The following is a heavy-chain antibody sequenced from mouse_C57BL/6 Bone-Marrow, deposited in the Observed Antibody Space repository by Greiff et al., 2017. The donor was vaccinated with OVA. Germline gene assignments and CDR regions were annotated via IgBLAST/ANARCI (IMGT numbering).Heavy chain of an antibody. J-gene: IGHJ4*01. CDR3: ARETALYYAMDY. CDR2: INPSNGGT. V-gene: IGHV1-53*01. CDR1: GYTFTSYW. D-gene: IGHD3-2*01. Sequence: VQLQQPGTELVKPGASVKLSCTASGYTFTSYWMHWVKQRPGQGLEWIGNINPSNGGTNYNEKFKSKATLTVDKSSSTAYMQLSSLTSEDSAVYYCARETALYYAMDYWGQGTSGTVSS.